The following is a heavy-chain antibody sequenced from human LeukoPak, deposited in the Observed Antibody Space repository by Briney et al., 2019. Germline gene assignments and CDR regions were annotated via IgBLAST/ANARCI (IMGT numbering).Heavy chain of an antibody. V-gene: IGHV1-46*01. CDR2: ISPSSGSA. CDR1: GYTFTSYF. Sequence: ASVKVSCKASGYTFTSYFIHWVRQAPEQGLEWMGVISPSSGSADYAQRFQGRLTVTSDTSTSTVYMDLSSLRSEDTAVYYCARIFGGNARLDYWGQGALVTVSS. CDR3: ARIFGGNARLDY. J-gene: IGHJ4*02. D-gene: IGHD4-23*01.